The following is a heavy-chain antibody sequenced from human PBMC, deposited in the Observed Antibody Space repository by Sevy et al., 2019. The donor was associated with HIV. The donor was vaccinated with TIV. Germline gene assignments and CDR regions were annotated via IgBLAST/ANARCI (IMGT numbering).Heavy chain of an antibody. CDR2: INHSGST. Sequence: SETLSLTCAVYGGSFSGYYWTWIRQPPGKGPEWIGEINHSGSTKYNPSLKSRVTISVDRSKNQFSLKLGSVTAADMAVYYCARANGVYGDYLDSWGQGTLVTVSS. CDR3: ARANGVYGDYLDS. V-gene: IGHV4-34*01. J-gene: IGHJ4*02. D-gene: IGHD4-17*01. CDR1: GGSFSGYY.